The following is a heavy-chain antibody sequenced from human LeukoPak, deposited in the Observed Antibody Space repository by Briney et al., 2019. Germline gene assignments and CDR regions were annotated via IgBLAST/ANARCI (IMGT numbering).Heavy chain of an antibody. CDR2: ISGSGGST. CDR1: GFTFSSCA. CDR3: AKDGYSSCCYYWFDP. V-gene: IGHV3-23*01. Sequence: AGGSLRLFCAASGFTFSSCAMSWVRQAPGKGLEWVSAISGSGGSTYYADSVKGRFTISRDNSKNTLYLQMNSLRAEDTAVYYCAKDGYSSCCYYWFDPWGQGTLVTVSS. D-gene: IGHD6-13*01. J-gene: IGHJ5*02.